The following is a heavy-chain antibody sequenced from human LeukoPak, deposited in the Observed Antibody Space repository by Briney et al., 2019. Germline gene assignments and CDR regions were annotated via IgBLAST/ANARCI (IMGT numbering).Heavy chain of an antibody. CDR2: IRYDGTNK. V-gene: IGHV3-30*02. J-gene: IGHJ4*02. D-gene: IGHD3-9*01. CDR1: EFTFSNYG. CDR3: ARVVGYFDWLPHD. Sequence: GGSLRLPCAASEFTFSNYGMHWVRQAPGKGLEWVAFIRYDGTNKYYADSVKGRFTISRDNSKNTLYLQMNSLRAEDTAVYYCARVVGYFDWLPHDWGQGTLVTVSS.